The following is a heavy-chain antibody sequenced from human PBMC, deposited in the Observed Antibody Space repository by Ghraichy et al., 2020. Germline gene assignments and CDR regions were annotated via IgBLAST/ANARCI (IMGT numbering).Heavy chain of an antibody. V-gene: IGHV3-53*01. D-gene: IGHD2-2*01. CDR1: GFTVSSNY. CDR2: IYSGGST. Sequence: GESLHISCAASGFTVSSNYMSWVRQAPGKGLEWVSVIYSGGSTYYADSVKGRFTISRDNSKNTLYLQMNSLRAEDTAVYYCARVHCSSTSCYYVTRHWYFDLWGRGTLVTVSS. CDR3: ARVHCSSTSCYYVTRHWYFDL. J-gene: IGHJ2*01.